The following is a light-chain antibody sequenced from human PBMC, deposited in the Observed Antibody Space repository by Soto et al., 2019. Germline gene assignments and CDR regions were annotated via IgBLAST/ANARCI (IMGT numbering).Light chain of an antibody. Sequence: IQMTQSPSSLPASVGDRVTITCRASQSVSSYLSWYQQKPGEAPRLLIYAASDLQAEVPSRFSGSGSGTDFTLTISSLQAEDFATYYCLQDHDYQWTFGQGTKLEIK. CDR3: LQDHDYQWT. CDR2: AAS. V-gene: IGKV1-6*01. CDR1: QSVSSY. J-gene: IGKJ2*02.